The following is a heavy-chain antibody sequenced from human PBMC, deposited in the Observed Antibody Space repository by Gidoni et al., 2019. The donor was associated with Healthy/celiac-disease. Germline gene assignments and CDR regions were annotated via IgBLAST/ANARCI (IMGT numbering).Heavy chain of an antibody. D-gene: IGHD6-13*01. J-gene: IGHJ5*02. CDR1: GFTFSSYA. V-gene: IGHV3-23*01. CDR3: AKEGIAAAGLASWFDP. Sequence: EVQLLESGGGLVQPGGSLRLSCAASGFTFSSYAMSWVRQAPGKGLEWVSAISGSGGSTYYADSVKGRFTISRDNSKNTLYLQMNSLRAEDTAVYYCAKEGIAAAGLASWFDPWGQGTLVTVSS. CDR2: ISGSGGST.